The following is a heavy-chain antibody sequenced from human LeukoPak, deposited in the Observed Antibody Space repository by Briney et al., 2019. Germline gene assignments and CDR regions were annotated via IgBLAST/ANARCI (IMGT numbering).Heavy chain of an antibody. CDR1: GGSISSYY. Sequence: SETLSLTCTVSGGSISSYYWSWIRQPPGKGLEWIGYIYYSGSTNYNPSLKSRVTISVDTSKNQFSLKLSSVTAADTAMYYCARLPMVRGVNLGLWFDPWGQGTLVTVSS. V-gene: IGHV4-59*01. D-gene: IGHD3-10*01. CDR2: IYYSGST. J-gene: IGHJ5*02. CDR3: ARLPMVRGVNLGLWFDP.